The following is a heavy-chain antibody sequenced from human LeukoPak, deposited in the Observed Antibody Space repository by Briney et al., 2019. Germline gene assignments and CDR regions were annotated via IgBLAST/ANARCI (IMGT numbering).Heavy chain of an antibody. J-gene: IGHJ4*02. Sequence: PETLSLTCTVSGGSISSSSYYWGWIRQPPGKGLEWIGSIYYSGSTYYNPSIKSRVTISVDTSKNQFSLKLSSVTAADTAVYYCAPFLLRGAYFDYWGQGTLVTVSS. V-gene: IGHV4-39*01. CDR3: APFLLRGAYFDY. CDR2: IYYSGST. D-gene: IGHD3-16*01. CDR1: GGSISSSSYY.